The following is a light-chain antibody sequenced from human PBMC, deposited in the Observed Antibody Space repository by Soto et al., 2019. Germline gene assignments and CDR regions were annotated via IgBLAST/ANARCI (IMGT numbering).Light chain of an antibody. J-gene: IGKJ2*01. CDR3: MQALQTLPT. Sequence: EIVLTQSPLSLPVTPGEPATISCRSSQSLLYSNGYNYLDWYLQKPGQSPQVLIYLGSNRASGVPDRFSGSGSGTDFTLKISRVEAEDVGVYYCMQALQTLPTFGQGTKLEIK. CDR1: QSLLYSNGYNY. V-gene: IGKV2-28*01. CDR2: LGS.